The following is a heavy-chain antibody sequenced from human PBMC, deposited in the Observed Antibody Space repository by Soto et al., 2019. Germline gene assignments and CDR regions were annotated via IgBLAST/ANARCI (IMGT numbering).Heavy chain of an antibody. CDR2: IDPSDSYT. D-gene: IGHD4-4*01. Sequence: GESLKISCKGSGYSFTSYWISWVRQMPGKGLEWMGRIDPSDSYTNYSPSFQGHVTISADKSISTAYLQWSSLKASDTAMYYCASHVSRNSVFHWFDPWDQGPLVTVSS. V-gene: IGHV5-10-1*01. J-gene: IGHJ5*02. CDR3: ASHVSRNSVFHWFDP. CDR1: GYSFTSYW.